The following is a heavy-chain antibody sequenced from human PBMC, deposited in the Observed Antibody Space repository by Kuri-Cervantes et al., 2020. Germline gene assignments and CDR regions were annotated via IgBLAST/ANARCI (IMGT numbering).Heavy chain of an antibody. CDR1: GFTFSSYS. CDR3: ARSRAVAY. CDR2: TNPDGSEK. D-gene: IGHD6-19*01. Sequence: GESLKISCAASGFTFSSYSMTWVRQAPGKGLEWVANTNPDGSEKYHVDSVKGRFTISRDNAKNSLFLQMNSLRAEDTAVYYCARSRAVAYWGQGTLVTVSS. V-gene: IGHV3-7*01. J-gene: IGHJ4*02.